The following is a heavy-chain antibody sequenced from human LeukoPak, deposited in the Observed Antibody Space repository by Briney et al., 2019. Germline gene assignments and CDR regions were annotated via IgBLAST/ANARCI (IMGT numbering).Heavy chain of an antibody. D-gene: IGHD3-22*01. CDR3: AKDPYYYDSEYFDY. V-gene: IGHV3-30*18. CDR1: GFTFSSYG. J-gene: IGHJ4*02. CDR2: ISYDGSNK. Sequence: PGGSLRLSCAASGFTFSSYGMHWVRQAPGKGLEWVAVISYDGSNKYYADSVKGRFTISRDNSKNTLYLQMNSLRAEDTAVYYCAKDPYYYDSEYFDYWGQGTLVTVSS.